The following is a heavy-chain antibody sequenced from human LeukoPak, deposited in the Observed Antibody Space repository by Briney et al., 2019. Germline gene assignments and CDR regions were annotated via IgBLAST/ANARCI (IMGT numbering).Heavy chain of an antibody. CDR3: ARHYYDSSGPAFDI. CDR2: IYHSGST. V-gene: IGHV4-38-2*01. D-gene: IGHD3-22*01. CDR1: GYSISSGYY. J-gene: IGHJ3*02. Sequence: SETLSLTCAVSGYSISSGYYWGWIRQPPGKGQEWIGSIYHSGSTYYNPSLKSRVTISVDTSKNQFSLKLSSVTAADTAVYYCARHYYDSSGPAFDIWGQGTMVTVSS.